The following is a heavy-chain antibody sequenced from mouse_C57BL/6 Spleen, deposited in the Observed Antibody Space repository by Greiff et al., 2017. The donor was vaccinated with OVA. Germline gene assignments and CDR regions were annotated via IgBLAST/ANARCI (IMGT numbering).Heavy chain of an antibody. Sequence: EVKLEESGGGLVQPGGSLKLSCAASGFTFSDYGMAWVRQAPRKGPEWVAFISNLAYSIYYADTVTGRFTISRENAKNTLYLEMSSLRSEDTAMYYCARHDGNFFDYWGQGTTLTVSS. CDR3: ARHDGNFFDY. CDR1: GFTFSDYG. J-gene: IGHJ2*01. CDR2: ISNLAYSI. V-gene: IGHV5-15*04. D-gene: IGHD2-3*01.